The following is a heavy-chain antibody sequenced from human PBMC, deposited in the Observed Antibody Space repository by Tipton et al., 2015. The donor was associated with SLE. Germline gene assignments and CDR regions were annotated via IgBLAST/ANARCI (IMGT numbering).Heavy chain of an antibody. Sequence: LRLSCSITSGSISSDDYYWTWVRQQPGKGLEWIGHVSHSGSPNYNPSLRSRLILSVDTSKNQFSLKLSSVTAADTAVYSCSRGGVGGYDYFDYWCQGNLVTVSS. CDR1: SGSISSDDYY. V-gene: IGHV4-31*03. CDR2: VSHSGSP. CDR3: SRGGVGGYDYFDY. D-gene: IGHD5-12*01. J-gene: IGHJ4*02.